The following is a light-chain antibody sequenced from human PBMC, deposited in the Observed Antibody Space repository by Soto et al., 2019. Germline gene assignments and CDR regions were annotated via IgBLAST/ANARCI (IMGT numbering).Light chain of an antibody. J-gene: IGLJ1*01. CDR1: SSDVGAYNY. CDR2: EVS. V-gene: IGLV2-8*01. Sequence: LTQPPYASGSPGQSVTISCPGTSSDVGAYNYVSWYQQLPGKAPKLIIYEVSKRPSGVPDRFSGSKSGNTASLTVSGLQAEDEADYYCTSYAGTYSFFYVFGTGTKVTVL. CDR3: TSYAGTYSFFYV.